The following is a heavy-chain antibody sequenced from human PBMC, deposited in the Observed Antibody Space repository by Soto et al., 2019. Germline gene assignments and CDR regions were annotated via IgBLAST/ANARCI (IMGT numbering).Heavy chain of an antibody. V-gene: IGHV4-61*01. CDR1: GGSVSGGSYY. J-gene: IGHJ6*02. CDR3: ARDRVPQLGYYGMDV. Sequence: SETLSLTCTVSGGSVSGGSYYWNWIRQPPGKGLEWIGYIYFSGSTNYNPSLKSRVTMSIDTSKNQFSLKLSSVTAEDTAVYFCARDRVPQLGYYGMDVWGQGTTVTVSS. CDR2: IYFSGST. D-gene: IGHD2-2*01.